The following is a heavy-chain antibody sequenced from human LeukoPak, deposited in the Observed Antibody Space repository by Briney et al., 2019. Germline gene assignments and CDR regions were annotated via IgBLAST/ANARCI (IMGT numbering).Heavy chain of an antibody. D-gene: IGHD2-2*01. J-gene: IGHJ4*02. V-gene: IGHV3-30-3*01. CDR1: GFTFSSYA. Sequence: GGSLRLSCAASGFTFSSYAMHWVRQAPGKGLEWVAVISYDGSNKYYADSVKGRFTISRDNSKNTLYLQMNSLRAEDTAVYYCARDPDDIVVVPAAFDYWGQGTLVTVSS. CDR3: ARDPDDIVVVPAAFDY. CDR2: ISYDGSNK.